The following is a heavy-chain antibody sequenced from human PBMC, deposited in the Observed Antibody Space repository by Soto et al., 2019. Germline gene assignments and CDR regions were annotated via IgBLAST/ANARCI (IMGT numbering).Heavy chain of an antibody. CDR1: GGSISSGDYY. J-gene: IGHJ6*02. CDR3: ARARGNYFYYGMDV. V-gene: IGHV4-30-4*01. Sequence: LCGGSISSGDYYWSWIRQPPGKGLEWIGYIYSSGSTYYNPSLKSRLTVSLDTSKNQFSLKLSSVTAADTAVYYCARARGNYFYYGMDVWGQGTTVTVSS. CDR2: IYSSGST.